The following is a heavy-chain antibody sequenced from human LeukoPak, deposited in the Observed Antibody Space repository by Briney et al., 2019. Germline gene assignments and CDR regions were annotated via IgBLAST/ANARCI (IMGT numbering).Heavy chain of an antibody. CDR1: GSTFSSDA. J-gene: IGHJ4*02. Sequence: SLKVSCKASGSTFSSDAISWVRQAPGQGLEWMGWIIPIFGTANYAQKFQGRVTITADESTSTAYMELSSLRSEDTAVYYCARDDRYSGSYYVFDYWGQGTLVTVSS. CDR3: ARDDRYSGSYYVFDY. D-gene: IGHD1-26*01. CDR2: IIPIFGTA. V-gene: IGHV1-69*01.